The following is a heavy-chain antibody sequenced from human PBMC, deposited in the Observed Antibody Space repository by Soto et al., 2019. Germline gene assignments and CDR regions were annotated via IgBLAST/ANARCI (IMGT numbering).Heavy chain of an antibody. J-gene: IGHJ4*02. CDR3: ARGVDSGNYYDY. Sequence: ASVKVSCKASGYTFISYYMHWVRQAPGQGLEWMGRINPSEGSTNYPKKFQGRVTITRDTSTSTVYMEVSGLRFEDTALFYCARGVDSGNYYDYWGQGTLVTVSS. CDR1: GYTFISYY. D-gene: IGHD1-26*01. V-gene: IGHV1-46*01. CDR2: INPSEGST.